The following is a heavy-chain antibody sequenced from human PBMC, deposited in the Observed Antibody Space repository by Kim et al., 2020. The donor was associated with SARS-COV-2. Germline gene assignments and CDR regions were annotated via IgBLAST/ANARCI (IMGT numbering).Heavy chain of an antibody. CDR1: GYTFTSYG. CDR3: ARVWGAYYYYGMDV. CDR2: ISAYNGNT. D-gene: IGHD3-16*01. J-gene: IGHJ6*02. Sequence: ASVKVSCKASGYTFTSYGISWVRQAPGQGLEWMGWISAYNGNTNYAQKLQGRVTMTTDTSTSTAYMELRSLRSDDTAVYYCARVWGAYYYYGMDVWGQGTTVTVSS. V-gene: IGHV1-18*01.